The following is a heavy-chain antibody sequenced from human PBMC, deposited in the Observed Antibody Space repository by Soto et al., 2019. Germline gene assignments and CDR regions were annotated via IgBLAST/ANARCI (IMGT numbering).Heavy chain of an antibody. CDR2: IYYSGST. Sequence: ETLCLTCAVSGVSISSYYWSWIRQPPGKGLEWIGYIYYSGSTNYNPSLKSRVTISVDTSKNQFSLKLSSVTAADTAVYYCARDPLGPWGQGTLVTVSS. J-gene: IGHJ5*02. D-gene: IGHD3-16*01. CDR3: ARDPLGP. CDR1: GVSISSYY. V-gene: IGHV4-59*01.